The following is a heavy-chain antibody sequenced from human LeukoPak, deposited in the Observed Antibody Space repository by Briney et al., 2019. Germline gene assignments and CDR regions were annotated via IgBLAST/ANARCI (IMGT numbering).Heavy chain of an antibody. J-gene: IGHJ4*02. V-gene: IGHV1-18*01. D-gene: IGHD2-2*01. CDR1: GYTFTSYG. CDR3: AILRRDCSSTSCYAYFDY. CDR2: ISAYNGNT. Sequence: ASVKVSCKASGYTFTSYGISWVRQAPGQGLEWMGWISAYNGNTHYAQKLQGRVTMTTDTSTSTAYMELRSLRSDDTAVYYCAILRRDCSSTSCYAYFDYWGQGTLVTVSS.